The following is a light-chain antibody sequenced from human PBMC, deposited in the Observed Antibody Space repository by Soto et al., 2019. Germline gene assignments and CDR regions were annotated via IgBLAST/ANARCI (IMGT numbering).Light chain of an antibody. J-gene: IGKJ4*01. V-gene: IGKV1-5*03. CDR3: QKYNTYPLT. CDR2: KAS. CDR1: QSISTW. Sequence: DIQMTQSPSTLSASVGDRVTVTCRASQSISTWLAGYQQKPGKAPKLLSYKASNLEDGVPSRFSGSGSGTEFNITISSLLPDDFATYYCQKYNTYPLTFGGGTTAEIK.